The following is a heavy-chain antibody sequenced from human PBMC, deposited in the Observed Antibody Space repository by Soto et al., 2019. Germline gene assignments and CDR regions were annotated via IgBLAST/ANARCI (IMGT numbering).Heavy chain of an antibody. D-gene: IGHD3-22*01. CDR1: GGSISSSSYY. V-gene: IGHV4-39*01. J-gene: IGHJ4*02. CDR3: ERLLYDSRGYYSFDY. CDR2: VYYSGST. Sequence: SETLSLTCTVSGGSISSSSYYWGWIRQPPGKGLEWIGSVYYSGSTYDNPSLKSRITLSVDRSKNQFSLKLTSVTAADTAVYYCERLLYDSRGYYSFDYWGQGTLVTVSS.